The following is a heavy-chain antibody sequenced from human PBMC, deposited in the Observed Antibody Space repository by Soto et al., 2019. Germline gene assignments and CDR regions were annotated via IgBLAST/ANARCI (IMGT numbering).Heavy chain of an antibody. V-gene: IGHV1-18*01. Sequence: QVQLVQSGAEVKKPGASVTVSCKASGYTFTNCGISWVRQAPGQWLEWMGWISAYNGNTNYAQNFQGRVTMTTDTSTRTAYMELRSLRSDATAVYDGARGGTPIDYWGQGTLVTVSS. CDR1: GYTFTNCG. J-gene: IGHJ4*02. CDR3: ARGGTPIDY. D-gene: IGHD3-16*01. CDR2: ISAYNGNT.